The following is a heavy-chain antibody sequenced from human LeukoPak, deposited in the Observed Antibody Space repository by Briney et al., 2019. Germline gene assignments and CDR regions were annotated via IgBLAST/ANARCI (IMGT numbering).Heavy chain of an antibody. CDR2: ISGSVGIT. V-gene: IGHV3-23*01. Sequence: QAVGSLRLSCAASGVTSIGYAMSSVRPAPGEGVGWVSAISGSVGITYYADSVKGAVSISRDNFKNTLYLQMNMLRAEETAVYNCAKHGYTSSGYYSEYWGQGTLVTGPS. D-gene: IGHD6-13*01. CDR1: GVTSIGYA. J-gene: IGHJ4*02. CDR3: AKHGYTSSGYYSEY.